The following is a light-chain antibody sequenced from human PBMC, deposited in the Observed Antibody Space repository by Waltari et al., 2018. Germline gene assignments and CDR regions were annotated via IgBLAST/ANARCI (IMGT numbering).Light chain of an antibody. CDR2: EGS. V-gene: IGLV2-23*01. CDR1: SSDVGSYNL. Sequence: QSALTQPASVSGSPGQSITISCTGTSSDVGSYNLVSWYQQHPGKAPKLVIYEGSNRPSWVCNRFSGSKSGKTAALTISGLQAEDEADYYCCSYAGSSTWVFGGGTKLTVL. CDR3: CSYAGSSTWV. J-gene: IGLJ3*02.